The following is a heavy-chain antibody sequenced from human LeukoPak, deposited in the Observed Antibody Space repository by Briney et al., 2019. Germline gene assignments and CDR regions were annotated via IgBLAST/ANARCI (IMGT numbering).Heavy chain of an antibody. V-gene: IGHV4-39*01. CDR1: GGSISSSSYY. CDR2: IYYSGST. J-gene: IGHJ6*02. D-gene: IGHD3-3*01. CDR3: ASHSGSPYDFWSGYYYGMDV. Sequence: SETLSLTCTVSGGSISSSSYYWGWIRQPPGKGLEWIGCIYYSGSTYYNPSLKSRVTISVDTSKNQFSLNLSSVTAADTAVYCCASHSGSPYDFWSGYYYGMDVWGQGTTVTVSS.